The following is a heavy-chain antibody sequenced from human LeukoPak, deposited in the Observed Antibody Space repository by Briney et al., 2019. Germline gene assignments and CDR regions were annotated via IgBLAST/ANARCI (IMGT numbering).Heavy chain of an antibody. CDR3: ARGPHYVILTGYPFFDY. J-gene: IGHJ4*02. D-gene: IGHD3-9*01. V-gene: IGHV1-46*01. CDR2: INPSGGST. CDR1: GYTFTSYY. Sequence: ASVKVSCKASGYTFTSYYMHWVRQAPGQGLEWMGIINPSGGSTSYAQKFQGRVTMTRDTSTSTVYMELSSLRSEDTAVYYCARGPHYVILTGYPFFDYWGQGTLVTVSS.